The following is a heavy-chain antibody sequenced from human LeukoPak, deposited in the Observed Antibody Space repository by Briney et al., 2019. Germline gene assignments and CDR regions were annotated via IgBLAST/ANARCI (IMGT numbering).Heavy chain of an antibody. V-gene: IGHV3-74*01. CDR3: AKDVAAAGTGDYYYYMDV. CDR2: INSDGSST. J-gene: IGHJ6*03. Sequence: GGSLRLSCAASGFTLSSYWMHWVRQAPGKGLVWVSRINSDGSSTSYADSVKGRFTIPRDNAKNTLYLQMNSLRAEDTALYYCAKDVAAAGTGDYYYYMDVWGKGTTVTVSS. D-gene: IGHD6-13*01. CDR1: GFTLSSYW.